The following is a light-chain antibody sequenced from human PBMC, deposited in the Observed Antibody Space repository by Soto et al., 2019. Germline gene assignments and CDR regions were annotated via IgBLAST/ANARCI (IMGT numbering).Light chain of an antibody. CDR3: SSYTSSSTLGV. V-gene: IGLV2-14*03. Sequence: QSVLTQPASVSGSPGQSITISCTGTSSDVGGYNYVSWYQQHPGKAPKLMLYDVSNRPSGVSNRFSGSKSGNTASLTISGLQAEDEADYDCSSYTSSSTLGVFGGGTKLTVL. J-gene: IGLJ3*02. CDR2: DVS. CDR1: SSDVGGYNY.